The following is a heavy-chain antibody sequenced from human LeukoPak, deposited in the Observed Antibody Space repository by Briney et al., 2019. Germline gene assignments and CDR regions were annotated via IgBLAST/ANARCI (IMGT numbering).Heavy chain of an antibody. D-gene: IGHD2-2*01. CDR2: TNTNNHNT. J-gene: IGHJ4*02. Sequence: ASVKVSCKASGYTFTTYGITWMRQPPKQPPNPTQPTNTNNHNTNYTHNPQDRVTITIDTTTNTTYMDLTSLRPDDTATYYYARVADDYRSTTYYARVDYWGQGTLVTVSS. CDR3: ARVADDYRSTTYYARVDY. CDR1: GYTFTTYG. V-gene: IGHV1-18*01.